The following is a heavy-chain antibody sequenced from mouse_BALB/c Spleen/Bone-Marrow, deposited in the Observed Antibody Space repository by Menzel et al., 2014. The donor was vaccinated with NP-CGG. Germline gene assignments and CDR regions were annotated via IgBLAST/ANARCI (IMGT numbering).Heavy chain of an antibody. CDR2: IRNKAYSYTT. CDR3: ARDMGGLLFDY. V-gene: IGHV7-3*02. D-gene: IGHD2-3*01. J-gene: IGHJ2*01. Sequence: EVKVVESGGGLVQPGGSLRLSCATSGFTFXDYYMNWVRQPPGKALEWLGFIRNKAYSYTTEYSASVKGRFTISRDNSQSILYLQMNTLRAEDSATYYCARDMGGLLFDYWGQGTTLTVSS. CDR1: GFTFXDYY.